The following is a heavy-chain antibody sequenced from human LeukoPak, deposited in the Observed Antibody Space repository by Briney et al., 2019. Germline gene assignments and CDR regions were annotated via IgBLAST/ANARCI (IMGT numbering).Heavy chain of an antibody. D-gene: IGHD2-2*01. CDR3: ARAGPNRGIVVVPAEFDY. CDR2: IYYSGST. J-gene: IGHJ4*02. V-gene: IGHV4-59*01. CDR1: GGSISSYY. Sequence: PSETLSLTCTVSGGSISSYYWSWIRQPPGKGLEWIGYIYYSGSTNHNPSLKSRVTISVDTSKNQFSLKLSSVTAADTAVYYCARAGPNRGIVVVPAEFDYWGQGTLVTVSS.